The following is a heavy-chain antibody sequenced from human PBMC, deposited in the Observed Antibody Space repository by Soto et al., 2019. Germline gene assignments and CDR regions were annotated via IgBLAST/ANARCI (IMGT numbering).Heavy chain of an antibody. D-gene: IGHD2-8*01. CDR1: GDSITSIYH. CDR3: ARDRSTYGGGGTVEVQEDCFDP. Sequence: SETLSLTCAVSGDSITSIYHWAWIRQSPGKGLEWIGYAYYSGSTDYNPSLKSRVTMSVDTSKNQVALKLNSVTTADTAVYYCARDRSTYGGGGTVEVQEDCFDPWCAGTLVTVSS. CDR2: AYYSGST. J-gene: IGHJ5*02. V-gene: IGHV4-59*01.